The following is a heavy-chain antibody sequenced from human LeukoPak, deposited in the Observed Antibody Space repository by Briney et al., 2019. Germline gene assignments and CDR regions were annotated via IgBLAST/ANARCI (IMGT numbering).Heavy chain of an antibody. CDR2: IGGRDSRI. CDR1: GFTFSSHD. D-gene: IGHD2-2*01. V-gene: IGHV3-23*01. Sequence: GGSLRLSCEASGFTFSSHDMIWVRQAPGKGLEWVSDIGGRDSRINYADSVKGRFTISRDNSKNTLYLQMNSLRAEDTAVYYCAKVRIVVVPAADYFDYWGQGTLVTVSS. J-gene: IGHJ4*02. CDR3: AKVRIVVVPAADYFDY.